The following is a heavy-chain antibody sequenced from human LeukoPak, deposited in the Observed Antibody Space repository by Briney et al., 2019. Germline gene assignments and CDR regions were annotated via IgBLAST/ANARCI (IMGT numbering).Heavy chain of an antibody. Sequence: GGSLRLSCAASGFTVSSNYMSWVRQAPGKGLEWVSVIYSGGSTYYADSVKGRFTISRDNSKNTLYLQMNSLRAEDTAVYYCAREVAGFDYYYYYMDVWGKGTTVTISS. CDR3: AREVAGFDYYYYYMDV. D-gene: IGHD6-19*01. CDR1: GFTVSSNY. CDR2: IYSGGST. V-gene: IGHV3-66*01. J-gene: IGHJ6*03.